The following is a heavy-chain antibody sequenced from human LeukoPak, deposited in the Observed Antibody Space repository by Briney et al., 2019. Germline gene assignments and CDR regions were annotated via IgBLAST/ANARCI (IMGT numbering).Heavy chain of an antibody. D-gene: IGHD6-19*01. CDR3: ARDSFRSGWHYMDV. J-gene: IGHJ6*03. Sequence: SETLSLTCTVSGGSISSYYWSWIRQPPGKGLEWIGYIYYSGSTNYNPSLKSRVTISVDTSKNQFSLKLSSVTAADTAVYYCARDSFRSGWHYMDVWGKGTTVTISS. V-gene: IGHV4-59*01. CDR2: IYYSGST. CDR1: GGSISSYY.